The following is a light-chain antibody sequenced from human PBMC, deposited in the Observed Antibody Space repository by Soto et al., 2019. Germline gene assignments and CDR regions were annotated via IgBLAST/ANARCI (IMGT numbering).Light chain of an antibody. V-gene: IGKV3-15*01. CDR1: QSVSSK. CDR3: QQYDNWHPRT. CDR2: GAS. Sequence: EILMTQSPSTLSVSPGERATLSCRASQSVSSKSAWYQQKPGQAPRLLIYGASSRAAGIPARFTGSGSGTEFTLTISSLQYEDSAVYYCQQYDNWHPRTFGLGTKVDIK. J-gene: IGKJ1*01.